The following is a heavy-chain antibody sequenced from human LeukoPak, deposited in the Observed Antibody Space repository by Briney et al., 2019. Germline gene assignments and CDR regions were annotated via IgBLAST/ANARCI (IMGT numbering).Heavy chain of an antibody. CDR1: GYSFTNYW. CDR3: ARRYCSGSSCYLFDY. D-gene: IGHD2-15*01. V-gene: IGHV5-51*01. CDR2: IHPRDSDT. Sequence: GESLNISCKGSGYSFTNYWIGWVRQMPGKGLEWMGIIHPRDSDTRYSPSFQGQVTISSDKSISTAYLQWSSLKASDPAMYYCARRYCSGSSCYLFDYWGQGTLVTVSS. J-gene: IGHJ4*02.